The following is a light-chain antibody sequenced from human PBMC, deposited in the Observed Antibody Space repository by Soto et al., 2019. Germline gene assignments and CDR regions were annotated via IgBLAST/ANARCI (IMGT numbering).Light chain of an antibody. CDR2: GAS. Sequence: EIVMTQSPATLSVSPGERATLSCRASQSVSSNLAWYQQKPGQAPRLLIYGASTRAAGIPARFSGSGSGTESTPTICSLQYEDFAVYYCQPYNNWPFTFGPGTKVDIK. J-gene: IGKJ3*01. CDR3: QPYNNWPFT. CDR1: QSVSSN. V-gene: IGKV3-15*01.